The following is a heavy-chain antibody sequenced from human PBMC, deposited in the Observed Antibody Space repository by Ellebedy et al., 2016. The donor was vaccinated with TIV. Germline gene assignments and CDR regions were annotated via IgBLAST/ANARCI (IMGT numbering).Heavy chain of an antibody. CDR3: AKRLPGYGMDV. Sequence: GGSLRLXXAASGFTFSSYAMHWVRQAPGKGLEWVALISYDGRNKEYADSVKGRFTISSDYSKNTLYLQMNSLRVDDTAVYYCAKRLPGYGMDVWGQGTTVTVSS. CDR2: ISYDGRNK. CDR1: GFTFSSYA. D-gene: IGHD2-21*01. J-gene: IGHJ6*02. V-gene: IGHV3-30*18.